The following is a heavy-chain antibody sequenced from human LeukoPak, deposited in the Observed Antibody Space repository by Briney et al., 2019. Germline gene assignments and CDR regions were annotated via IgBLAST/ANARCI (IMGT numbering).Heavy chain of an antibody. J-gene: IGHJ4*02. D-gene: IGHD3-3*01. CDR3: ARDRAWNYFDY. Sequence: GVLRLSCAASGFTFSSYGMHWVRQAPGKGLEWVAVIWYDGSNKYYADSVKGRFTISRDNSKNTLYLQMNSLRAEDTAVYYCARDRAWNYFDYWGQGTLVTVSS. CDR2: IWYDGSNK. CDR1: GFTFSSYG. V-gene: IGHV3-33*01.